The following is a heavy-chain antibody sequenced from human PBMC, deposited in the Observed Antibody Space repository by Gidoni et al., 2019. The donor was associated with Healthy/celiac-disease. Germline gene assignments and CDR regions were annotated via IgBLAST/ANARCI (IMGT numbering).Heavy chain of an antibody. CDR1: GFPCSGSA. V-gene: IGHV3-73*01. D-gene: IGHD6-19*01. CDR3: IPGYSSGWYGNFQH. CDR2: IRSKANSYAT. Sequence: EVQLVESGGGVVQPGGSLTLSCAASGFPCSGSAMHWVRQASGKGLEWVGRIRSKANSYATAYAASVKGRFTISRDDSKNTAYLQRNSLKTEDTAVYYCIPGYSSGWYGNFQHWGQGTLVTVS. J-gene: IGHJ1*01.